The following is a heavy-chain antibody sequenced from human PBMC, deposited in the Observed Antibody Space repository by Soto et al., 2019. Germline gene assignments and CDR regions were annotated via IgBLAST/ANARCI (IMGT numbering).Heavy chain of an antibody. CDR1: GYTFTGYY. V-gene: IGHV1-2*04. D-gene: IGHD3-9*01. CDR2: INPNSGGP. CDR3: ARDHSPSLTRPRYYDILTRANHYYYGQAV. J-gene: IGHJ6*02. Sequence: GASVKVSWKASGYTFTGYYRHWVRQAPGQGVEWMGWINPNSGGPNCAQKFQGWVTMTRDTAMSTAYMALRRLRSADTAVDYCARDHSPSLTRPRYYDILTRANHYYYGQAVWRQGTTVTVTS.